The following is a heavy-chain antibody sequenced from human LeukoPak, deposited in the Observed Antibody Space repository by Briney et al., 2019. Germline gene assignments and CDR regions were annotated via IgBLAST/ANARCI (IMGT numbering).Heavy chain of an antibody. CDR3: ARDPVAAAH. D-gene: IGHD2-2*01. Sequence: SETLSLTCSVSGGSIGSSNYYWSRIRQPPGKGLEWIGSIYYSGSTYYNPSLKSRVTISVDTSKNQFSLKLSSVTAADTAVYYCARDPVAAAHWGQGTLVTVSS. J-gene: IGHJ4*02. V-gene: IGHV4-39*07. CDR1: GGSIGSSNYY. CDR2: IYYSGST.